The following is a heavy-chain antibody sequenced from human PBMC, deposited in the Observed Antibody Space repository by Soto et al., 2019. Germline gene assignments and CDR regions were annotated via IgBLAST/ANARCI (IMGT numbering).Heavy chain of an antibody. V-gene: IGHV4-4*02. CDR3: ARARQQLVAKEDYYYYGMDV. CDR1: GGSISSSNW. CDR2: IYHSGST. Sequence: QVQLQESGPGLVKPSGTLSLTCAVSGGSISSSNWWSWVRQPPGKGLEWIGEIYHSGSTNYNPSLKSRVTISVDKSKNQFSLKLSSVTAADTAVYYCARARQQLVAKEDYYYYGMDVWGQGTTVTVSS. D-gene: IGHD6-6*01. J-gene: IGHJ6*02.